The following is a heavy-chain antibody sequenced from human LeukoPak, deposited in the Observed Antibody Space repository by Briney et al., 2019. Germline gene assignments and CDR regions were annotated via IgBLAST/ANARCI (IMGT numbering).Heavy chain of an antibody. D-gene: IGHD2-21*02. CDR3: ARRAYMTASFDP. CDR2: IYYSGST. J-gene: IGHJ5*02. Sequence: SETLSLTCTVSGGSISSYYWSWIRQPPGKGLEWIGSIYYSGSTYYNPSLKSRVTISVDTSKNQFSLKLSSVTAADTAVYYCARRAYMTASFDPWGQGTLVTVSS. V-gene: IGHV4-39*01. CDR1: GGSISSYY.